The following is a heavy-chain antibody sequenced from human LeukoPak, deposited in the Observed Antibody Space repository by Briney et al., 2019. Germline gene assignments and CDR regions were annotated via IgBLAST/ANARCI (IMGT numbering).Heavy chain of an antibody. CDR1: GDSISNYY. CDR2: IYYSGRT. Sequence: SETLSLTCTVSGDSISNYYWSWIRQPPGKGLEWIGYIYYSGRTNYNPSLKSRVTISVDTSRNQFSLKLSSVTAAGTAVYYCARRRDGYNEDFFDYWGQGTLVTVSS. V-gene: IGHV4-59*08. CDR3: ARRRDGYNEDFFDY. J-gene: IGHJ4*02. D-gene: IGHD5-24*01.